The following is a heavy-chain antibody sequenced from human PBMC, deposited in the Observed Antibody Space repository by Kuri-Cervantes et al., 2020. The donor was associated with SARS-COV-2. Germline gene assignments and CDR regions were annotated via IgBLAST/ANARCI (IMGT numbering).Heavy chain of an antibody. D-gene: IGHD1-14*01. CDR2: IRYDGSIK. CDR3: ARDPLTHFDY. V-gene: IGHV3-30*02. CDR1: GITFSTYD. J-gene: IGHJ4*02. Sequence: GESLKISCAASGITFSTYDMHWVRQAPGKGLEWVARIRYDGSIKYYADLVKGRFTISRDNAKNSLYLQMNSLRAEDTAVYYCARDPLTHFDYWGQGTLVTVSS.